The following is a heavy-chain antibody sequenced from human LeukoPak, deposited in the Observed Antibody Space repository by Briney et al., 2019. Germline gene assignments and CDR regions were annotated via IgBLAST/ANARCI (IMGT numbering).Heavy chain of an antibody. J-gene: IGHJ4*02. CDR2: IYYSGST. CDR3: ARGHLDILTGYYSEYYFDY. Sequence: SETLSLTCTVSGGSISSYYWSWIRQPPWKGLEWIGYIYYSGSTNYNPSLKSRVTISVDTSKNQFSLKLSSVTAADTAVYYCARGHLDILTGYYSEYYFDYWGQGTLVTVSS. CDR1: GGSISSYY. V-gene: IGHV4-59*01. D-gene: IGHD3-9*01.